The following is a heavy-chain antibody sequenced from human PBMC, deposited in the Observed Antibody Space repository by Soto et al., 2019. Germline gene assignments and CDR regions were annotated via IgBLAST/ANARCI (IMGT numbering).Heavy chain of an antibody. CDR1: GAALNSGNYY. CDR3: ARLRIATNNYKWSDP. D-gene: IGHD2-21*01. V-gene: IGHV4-31*03. Sequence: ASETLSLTCSVSGAALNSGNYYWSWIRQVPGKGLEWIGHIYVTGAVDYNPSLRDRITISQGTSERQFSLNLRLVTAADTAVYYCARLRIATNNYKWSDPWGQGTLVTVSS. CDR2: IYVTGAV. J-gene: IGHJ5*02.